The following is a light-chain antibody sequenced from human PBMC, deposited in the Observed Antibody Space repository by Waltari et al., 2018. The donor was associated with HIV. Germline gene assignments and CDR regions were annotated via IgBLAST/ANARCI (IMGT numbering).Light chain of an antibody. CDR3: QTWDSNTAV. CDR1: RLGQKY. CDR2: QDT. V-gene: IGLV3-1*01. Sequence: SYDLTQPPSVSVSPGQTASISCFGHRLGQKYTCWYQQKPGQPPVVIIYQDTKRPSGIPERFSGSKSGSTATLTITGTQAVDEADYYCQTWDSNTAVFGTGTKVTV. J-gene: IGLJ1*01.